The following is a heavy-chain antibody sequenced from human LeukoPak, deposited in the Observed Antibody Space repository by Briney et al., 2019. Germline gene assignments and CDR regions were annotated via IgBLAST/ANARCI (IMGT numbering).Heavy chain of an antibody. CDR3: ATLRGSTGEDAFDI. CDR1: GYTFTSYY. D-gene: IGHD1-26*01. J-gene: IGHJ3*02. V-gene: IGHV1-46*01. Sequence: GASGKASCKAFGYTFTSYYVHWVGQAPGQGLEWMEIINPSGGSTSYAQKFQGRVTMTRDTSTSTVYMELSSLRSEDTAVYYCATLRGSTGEDAFDIWGQGTMVTVSS. CDR2: INPSGGST.